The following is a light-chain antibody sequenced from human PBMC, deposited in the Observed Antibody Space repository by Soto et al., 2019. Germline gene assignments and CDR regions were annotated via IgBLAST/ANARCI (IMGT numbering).Light chain of an antibody. CDR1: TSNIGRKP. Sequence: QSVLTQPPSASGTPGQRVAISCPGSTSNIGRKPVAWYQQLPETAPKLLIYDNNQRPAGVPDRFSGSKFGTSASLAISGLQSEDEADYFCASWDDGLNGFVVFGGGTKVTVL. J-gene: IGLJ2*01. V-gene: IGLV1-44*01. CDR2: DNN. CDR3: ASWDDGLNGFVV.